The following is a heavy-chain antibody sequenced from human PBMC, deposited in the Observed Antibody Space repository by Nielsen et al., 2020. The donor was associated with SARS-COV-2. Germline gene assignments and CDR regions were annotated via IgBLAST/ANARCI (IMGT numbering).Heavy chain of an antibody. Sequence: GESLKISCAASGFTFDDYGMSWVRQAPGKGLEWVSGINWNGGSTGYADSVKGRFTISRDNSKNTVFLQMHSLRADDTAVYYCAKDFVAVAGSPINWFDPRGQGTLVTVSS. CDR3: AKDFVAVAGSPINWFDP. D-gene: IGHD6-19*01. CDR2: INWNGGST. CDR1: GFTFDDYG. V-gene: IGHV3-20*04. J-gene: IGHJ5*02.